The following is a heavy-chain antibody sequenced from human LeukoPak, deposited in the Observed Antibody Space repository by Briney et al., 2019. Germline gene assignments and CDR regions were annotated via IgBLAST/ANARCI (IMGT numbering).Heavy chain of an antibody. V-gene: IGHV5-51*01. D-gene: IGHD4-17*01. CDR1: GYSFTSYW. Sequence: GESLKISCKGSGYSFTSYWIGWVRQMPGKGLEWMGIIYPGDSDTRYSPSFQGQVTISADKSISTAYLQWSSLKASDTAMYYCARLLATVTLSTYAFDIWGQGTMVTVSS. CDR3: ARLLATVTLSTYAFDI. J-gene: IGHJ3*02. CDR2: IYPGDSDT.